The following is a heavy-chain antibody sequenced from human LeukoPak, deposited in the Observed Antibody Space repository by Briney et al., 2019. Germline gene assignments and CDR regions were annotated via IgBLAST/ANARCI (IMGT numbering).Heavy chain of an antibody. J-gene: IGHJ6*02. D-gene: IGHD2-2*01. V-gene: IGHV1-69*13. CDR3: ARGCSSTSCYSGYYYGMDV. Sequence: ASVKVSCKASGGTFISYAISWVRQAPGQGLEWMGGIIPIFGTANYAQKFQGRVTITADESTSTAYMELSSLRSEDTAVYYCARGCSSTSCYSGYYYGMDVWGQGTTVTVSS. CDR1: GGTFISYA. CDR2: IIPIFGTA.